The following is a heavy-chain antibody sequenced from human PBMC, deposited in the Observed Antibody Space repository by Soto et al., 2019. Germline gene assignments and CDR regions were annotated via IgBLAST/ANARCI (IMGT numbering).Heavy chain of an antibody. Sequence: QVQLVESGGGVVQPGRSLRLSCAASGFTFSSYAMLWVRQAPGKGLEWVAVISYDGSNKYYADSVKGRFTISRDNSKNTLYLQMNSLRAEDTAVYYCARYSSSWPFDYWGQGTLVTVSS. CDR3: ARYSSSWPFDY. CDR2: ISYDGSNK. V-gene: IGHV3-30*04. CDR1: GFTFSSYA. D-gene: IGHD6-13*01. J-gene: IGHJ4*02.